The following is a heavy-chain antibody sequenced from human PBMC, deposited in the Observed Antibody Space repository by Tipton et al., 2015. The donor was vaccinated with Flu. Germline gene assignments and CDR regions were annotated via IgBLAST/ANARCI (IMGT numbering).Heavy chain of an antibody. CDR2: IGTAGDT. D-gene: IGHD6-13*01. CDR3: ARGEGYSSSSDGDFDL. CDR1: GFTFSSYD. Sequence: GSLSLSCAASGFTFSSYDMHWVRQATGKGLEWVSAIGTAGDTYYPGSVKGRFTISRENARNSLYLQMNSLRAGDTAVYYCARGEGYSSSSDGDFDLWGRGTLVTVSS. V-gene: IGHV3-13*01. J-gene: IGHJ2*01.